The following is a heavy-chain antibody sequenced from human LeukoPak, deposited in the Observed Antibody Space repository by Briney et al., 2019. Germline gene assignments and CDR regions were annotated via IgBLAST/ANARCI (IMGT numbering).Heavy chain of an antibody. V-gene: IGHV3-20*04. CDR2: INWNGGST. Sequence: GGSLRLSCAASGFTFDDYGMSWVRQAPGKGLEWVSGINWNGGSTGYADSVKGRFTISRDNAKNSLYLQMNGLRAEDTALYYCARDGVEPYYFDYWGQGTLVTVSS. CDR3: ARDGVEPYYFDY. J-gene: IGHJ4*02. CDR1: GFTFDDYG. D-gene: IGHD1-26*01.